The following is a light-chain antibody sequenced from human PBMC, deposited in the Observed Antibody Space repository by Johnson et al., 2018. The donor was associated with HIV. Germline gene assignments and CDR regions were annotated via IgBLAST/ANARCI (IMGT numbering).Light chain of an antibody. Sequence: QSALTQPPSVSAALGQKVTVSCAGSSSNIGKNYVSWYQQLPGTAPKVLIYENNKRPSGIPDRFSGSKSGTSATLGITGLPTGDEADYYCGAWNASLSAYVFGTGTKVTVL. CDR1: SSNIGKNY. J-gene: IGLJ1*01. CDR3: GAWNASLSAYV. V-gene: IGLV1-51*02. CDR2: ENN.